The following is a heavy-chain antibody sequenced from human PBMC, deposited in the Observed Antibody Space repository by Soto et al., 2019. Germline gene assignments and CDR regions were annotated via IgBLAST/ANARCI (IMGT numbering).Heavy chain of an antibody. CDR3: AKASGGMDV. D-gene: IGHD6-25*01. CDR2: ISYDGSNK. CDR1: GFTFSSYG. Sequence: QVQLVESGGGVVQPGRSLRLSCAASGFTFSSYGMHWVRQALGKGLEWVAVISYDGSNKYYADSVKGRFTISRDNSKNTLYLQMNSLRAEDTAVYYCAKASGGMDVWGQGTTVTVSS. J-gene: IGHJ6*02. V-gene: IGHV3-30*18.